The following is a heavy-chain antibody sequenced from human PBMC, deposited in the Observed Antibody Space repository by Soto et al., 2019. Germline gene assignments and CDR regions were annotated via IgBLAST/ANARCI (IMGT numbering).Heavy chain of an antibody. Sequence: QVQLQESGPGLVKPSQTLSLTCTVSGGSISSGGYYCSWIRQHPGKGLEWLGYIYYSGSTYYNPSLKSRVSISVDTSKNPFSLKLSSVTAADTAVYYCALRLGDPGRLYFVYWGQGTLVTVSS. CDR3: ALRLGDPGRLYFVY. CDR2: IYYSGST. D-gene: IGHD3-16*01. J-gene: IGHJ4*02. CDR1: GGSISSGGYY. V-gene: IGHV4-31*03.